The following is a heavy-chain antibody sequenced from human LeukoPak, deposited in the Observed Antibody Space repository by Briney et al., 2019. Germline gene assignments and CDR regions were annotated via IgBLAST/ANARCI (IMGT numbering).Heavy chain of an antibody. V-gene: IGHV3-20*04. CDR1: GFTFDDYG. CDR2: INWNGGST. CDR3: ARALNYGDYVYYYYYYMDV. J-gene: IGHJ6*03. D-gene: IGHD4-17*01. Sequence: RAGGSLRLSCAASGFTFDDYGMSWVRQAPGKGLEWVSGINWNGGSTGYADSVKGRFTISRDNAKNSLYLQMNSLRAEDTALYYCARALNYGDYVYYYYYYMDVWGKGTTVTVSS.